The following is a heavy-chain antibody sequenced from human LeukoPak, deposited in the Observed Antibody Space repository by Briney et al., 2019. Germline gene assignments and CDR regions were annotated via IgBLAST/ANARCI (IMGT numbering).Heavy chain of an antibody. CDR3: ARDLAAPPYSYGGIPDYYYYYYMDV. CDR2: MNPNSGNT. D-gene: IGHD5-18*01. CDR1: GYTFTSYD. J-gene: IGHJ6*03. V-gene: IGHV1-8*03. Sequence: GASVKVSCKASGYTFTSYDINWVRQATGQGLEWMGWMNPNSGNTGYAQKFQGRVTITRNTSISTAYMELSSLRSEDTAVYYCARDLAAPPYSYGGIPDYYYYYYMDVWGKGTTVTVSS.